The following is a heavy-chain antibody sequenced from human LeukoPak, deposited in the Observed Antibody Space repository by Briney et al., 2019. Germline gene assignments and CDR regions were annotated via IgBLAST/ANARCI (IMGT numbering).Heavy chain of an antibody. V-gene: IGHV3-64*01. CDR1: GFTFSSYA. Sequence: QPGGSLRLSCAASGFTFSSYAMHWVRQAPGKGLEYVSAISSNGGSTYYANSVKGRFTISRDNSKNTLYLQMGSLRAEDMAVYYCARDSPESMVRGVPAYWGQGTLVTVSS. D-gene: IGHD3-10*01. CDR2: ISSNGGST. CDR3: ARDSPESMVRGVPAY. J-gene: IGHJ4*02.